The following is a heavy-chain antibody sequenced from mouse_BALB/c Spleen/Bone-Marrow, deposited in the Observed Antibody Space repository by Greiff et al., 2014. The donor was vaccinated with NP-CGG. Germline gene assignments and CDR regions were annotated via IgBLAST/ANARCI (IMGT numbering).Heavy chain of an antibody. CDR1: GYSFTGYY. D-gene: IGHD1-1*01. V-gene: IGHV1S34*01. Sequence: LVKTGASVKISCKASGYSFTGYYIHWVKQSHGKSLEWIGYISCYNGATSYNQKFKGKATFTVDTSSSTAYMQFNGPTSEDSALYFCARGGYGSDFYFDYWGQGTTLTVSS. CDR2: ISCYNGAT. J-gene: IGHJ2*01. CDR3: ARGGYGSDFYFDY.